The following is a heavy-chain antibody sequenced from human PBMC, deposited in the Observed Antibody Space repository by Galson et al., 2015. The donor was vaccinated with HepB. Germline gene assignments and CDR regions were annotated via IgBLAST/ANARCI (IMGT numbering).Heavy chain of an antibody. V-gene: IGHV4-30-2*01. J-gene: IGHJ6*02. Sequence: TLSLTCAVSGGSISSGGYSWSWIRQPPGKGLEWIGYIYHSGSTYYNPSLKSRVTISVDRSKNQFSLKLSSVTAADTAVYYCARSRKATYGMDVWGQGTTVTVSS. CDR3: ARSRKATYGMDV. D-gene: IGHD1-26*01. CDR1: GGSISSGGYS. CDR2: IYHSGST.